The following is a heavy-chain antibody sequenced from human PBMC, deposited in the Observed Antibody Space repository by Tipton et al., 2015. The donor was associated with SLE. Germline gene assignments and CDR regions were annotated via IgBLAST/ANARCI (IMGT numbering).Heavy chain of an antibody. CDR3: ARRGDWWYFDL. CDR2: VHNTGSST. Sequence: TLSLTCTVSGGSVTRSGYYWGWIRQPPGKGLEWVGSVHNTGSSTYLNPSLKSRVTMSVDTSKNQFSLNLRSVTAADTAVYFCARRGDWWYFDLWGQGTLLTVSS. CDR1: GGSVTRSGYY. J-gene: IGHJ4*02. V-gene: IGHV4-39*07. D-gene: IGHD3-9*01.